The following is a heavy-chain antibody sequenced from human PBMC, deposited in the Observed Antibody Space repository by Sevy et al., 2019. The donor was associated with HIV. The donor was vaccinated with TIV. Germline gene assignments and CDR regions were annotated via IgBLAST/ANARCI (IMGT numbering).Heavy chain of an antibody. CDR3: ARAGGAYFDSSAQGPFDI. J-gene: IGHJ3*02. V-gene: IGHV3-30-3*01. CDR1: GFTFNTYA. Sequence: GGSLRLSCAASGFTFNTYAMHWVRQAPGKGLEWVALISYDGSNKDYTDSVKGQFIISRDNSKNTLYLQMNSLRDEDTAVYYCARAGGAYFDSSAQGPFDIWGQGTMVTVSS. D-gene: IGHD3-22*01. CDR2: ISYDGSNK.